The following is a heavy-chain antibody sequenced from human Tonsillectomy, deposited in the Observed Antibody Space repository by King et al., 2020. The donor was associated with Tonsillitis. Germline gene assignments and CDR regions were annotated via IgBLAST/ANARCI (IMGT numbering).Heavy chain of an antibody. J-gene: IGHJ6*02. CDR3: MKRTDIVPHSYDFGIDV. Sequence: VQLVESGGGVVQPGGSLRLSCAASGFTFSPYGMHWVRKAPGKGPERVAFIRYDGGNKYYTDSVKGRFTITRDNSKKTLYLKMNSLRAEDTAVYYCMKRTDIVPHSYDFGIDVWGQGTPLTV. V-gene: IGHV3-30*02. CDR2: IRYDGGNK. D-gene: IGHD2-15*01. CDR1: GFTFSPYG.